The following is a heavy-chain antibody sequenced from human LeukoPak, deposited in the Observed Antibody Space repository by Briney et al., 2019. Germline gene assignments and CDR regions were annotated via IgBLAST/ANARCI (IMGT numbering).Heavy chain of an antibody. D-gene: IGHD6-13*01. J-gene: IGHJ4*02. CDR1: GFTFSSYG. CDR3: AKDWRSSSALAIVDY. CDR2: ISYDGSNK. Sequence: GGSLRLSCAASGFTFSSYGMHGVRQAPGKGLEGVAVISYDGSNKYYADSVKGRFTISRDNSKNTLYLQMNSLRAEDTAMYYCAKDWRSSSALAIVDYWGQGTLVTVSS. V-gene: IGHV3-30*18.